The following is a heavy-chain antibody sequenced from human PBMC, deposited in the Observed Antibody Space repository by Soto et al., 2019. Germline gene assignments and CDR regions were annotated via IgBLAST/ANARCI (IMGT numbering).Heavy chain of an antibody. CDR1: GGSFSGYY. CDR3: ARGASGYYDSSGYYSPYYFDY. D-gene: IGHD3-22*01. J-gene: IGHJ4*02. V-gene: IGHV4-34*01. Sequence: QVQLQQWGAGLLKPSETLSLTCAVYGGSFSGYYWSWIRQPPGKGLEWIGEIKHSGSTNYNPSLKIRVTISVDASKNQFSLKLSSVTAADTAVYYCARGASGYYDSSGYYSPYYFDYWGQGTLVTVSS. CDR2: IKHSGST.